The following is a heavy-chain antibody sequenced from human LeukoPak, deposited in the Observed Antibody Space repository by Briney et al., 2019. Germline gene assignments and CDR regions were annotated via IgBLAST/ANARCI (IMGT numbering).Heavy chain of an antibody. J-gene: IGHJ6*03. CDR2: ISAYNGNT. CDR1: GYTFTSYG. V-gene: IGHV1-18*01. CDR3: ARAEKEDYYYMDV. Sequence: ASVKVSCKASGYTFTSYGISWVRQAPGQGLEWMGWISAYNGNTNYAQKLQGRVTMTTDTSTSTVYMELSSLRSEDTAVYYCARAEKEDYYYMDVWGKGTTVTVSS.